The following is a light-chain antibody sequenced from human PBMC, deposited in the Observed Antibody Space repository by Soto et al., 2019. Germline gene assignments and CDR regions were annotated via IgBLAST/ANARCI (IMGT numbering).Light chain of an antibody. J-gene: IGLJ2*01. CDR3: QSYDISLSAVV. V-gene: IGLV1-40*01. CDR2: ANI. CDR1: NSSIGAGHH. Sequence: QSVLTQPPSVTGAPGQRVTISCSGSNSSIGAGHHVNWYQQFPGSAPKVLIYANINRPSGVPDRFSASKSGTSASLAITGLQAEDEADYYCQSYDISLSAVVFGGGTKVTVL.